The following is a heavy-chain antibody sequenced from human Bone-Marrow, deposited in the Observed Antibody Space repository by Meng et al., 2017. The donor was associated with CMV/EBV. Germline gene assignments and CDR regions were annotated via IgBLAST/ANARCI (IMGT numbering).Heavy chain of an antibody. Sequence: SQTLSLTCAVYGGSFCGYYWGWIRQPPGKGLEWIGSIYYSGSTYYNPSLKSRVTISVDTSKNQFSLKLSPVTAADTAVYYCARAVGKGYCSSTSCYLRAFDIWGQGTMVTVSS. CDR1: GGSFCGYY. CDR3: ARAVGKGYCSSTSCYLRAFDI. D-gene: IGHD2-2*01. CDR2: IYYSGST. J-gene: IGHJ3*02. V-gene: IGHV4-39*07.